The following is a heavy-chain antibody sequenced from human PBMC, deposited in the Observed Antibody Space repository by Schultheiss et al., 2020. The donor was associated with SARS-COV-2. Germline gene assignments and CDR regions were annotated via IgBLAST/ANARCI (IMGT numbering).Heavy chain of an antibody. J-gene: IGHJ4*02. Sequence: GGSLRLSCAASGFTFSSYAMHWVRQAPGKGLEWVAVIWYDGSNKYYADSVKGRFTISRDNAKNSLYLQMNSLRAEDTAVYYCARDILWFGELADHYFDYWGQGTLVTVSS. CDR2: IWYDGSNK. V-gene: IGHV3-33*08. CDR3: ARDILWFGELADHYFDY. CDR1: GFTFSSYA. D-gene: IGHD3-10*01.